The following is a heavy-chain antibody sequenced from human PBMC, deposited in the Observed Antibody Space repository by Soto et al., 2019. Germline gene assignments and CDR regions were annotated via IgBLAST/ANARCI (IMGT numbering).Heavy chain of an antibody. D-gene: IGHD1-26*01. Sequence: EVQRVEAGGGLVQPGWSLRLSCAASGFTFSDRYMDWVLQAPGKGLAWVVLSRNKDNSYSTEYAASVKGRFTISRDESKNSLYLQMNSLKTEDTAVYYCARFSGSYTRGLDYWGQGTLVTVSS. V-gene: IGHV3-72*01. CDR1: GFTFSDRY. CDR2: SRNKDNSYST. J-gene: IGHJ4*02. CDR3: ARFSGSYTRGLDY.